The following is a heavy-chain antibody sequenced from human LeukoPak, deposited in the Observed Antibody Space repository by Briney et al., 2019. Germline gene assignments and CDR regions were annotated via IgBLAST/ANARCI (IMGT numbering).Heavy chain of an antibody. CDR2: ISGSGGST. D-gene: IGHD6-19*01. J-gene: IGHJ4*02. CDR1: GFTFSSYA. CDR3: AKFPGIAVAGTLFDY. V-gene: IGHV3-23*01. Sequence: PGGSLRLSCAASGFTFSSYAMSWVRQAPGKGLEWVSAISGSGGSTYYADSVKGRLTISRDNSKNTLYLQMNSLRAEDTAVYYCAKFPGIAVAGTLFDYWGQGTLVTVSS.